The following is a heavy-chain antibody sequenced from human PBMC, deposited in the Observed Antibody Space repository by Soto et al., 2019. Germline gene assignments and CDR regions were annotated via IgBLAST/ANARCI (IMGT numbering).Heavy chain of an antibody. J-gene: IGHJ6*02. D-gene: IGHD6-13*01. CDR1: GGTFSSYA. V-gene: IGHV1-69*13. CDR3: ASNRVEQQKLFDTYYYYGMDV. Sequence: SVKVSCKASGGTFSSYAISWVRQAPGQGLEWMGGIIPIFGTANYAQKFQGRVTITADESTSTAYMELSSLRSEDTAVYYCASNRVEQQKLFDTYYYYGMDVWGQGTTVTVSS. CDR2: IIPIFGTA.